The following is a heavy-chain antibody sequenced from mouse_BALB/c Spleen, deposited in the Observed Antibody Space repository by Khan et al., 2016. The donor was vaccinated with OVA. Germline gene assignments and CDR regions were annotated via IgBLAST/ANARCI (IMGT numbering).Heavy chain of an antibody. D-gene: IGHD1-1*01. CDR3: AREDYYEYYFDY. V-gene: IGHV3-2*02. CDR2: ISYSGGT. CDR1: GYSITRGYA. J-gene: IGHJ2*01. Sequence: EVQLQESGPGLVKPSQSLSLTCTVTGYSITRGYAWNWIRQFPGNKLEWMGYISYSGGTSYNPSLKSRISITRDTSKNQFFLQLNSVTTEDTATYYCAREDYYEYYFDYCGHDTPLTVSS.